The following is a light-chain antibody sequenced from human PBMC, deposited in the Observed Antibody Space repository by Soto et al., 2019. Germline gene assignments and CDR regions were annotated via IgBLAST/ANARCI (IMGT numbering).Light chain of an antibody. Sequence: DIQMTQSPSSVSASVGDRVTIACRASRAIGTFLAWYQQKPGKAPNLLIYAASILQTGVPSRFRGSGSGTDFTLTISGLQPEDFGTYFCQEANSVPFTFGHGTKVDSK. J-gene: IGKJ3*01. V-gene: IGKV1D-12*01. CDR3: QEANSVPFT. CDR2: AAS. CDR1: RAIGTF.